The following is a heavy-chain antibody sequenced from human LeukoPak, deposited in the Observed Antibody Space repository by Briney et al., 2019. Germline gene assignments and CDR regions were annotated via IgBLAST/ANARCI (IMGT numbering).Heavy chain of an antibody. D-gene: IGHD1-26*01. V-gene: IGHV3-74*01. CDR2: INTDGSHT. Sequence: GGSLRLSCAASGFTFNNYWMHWVRQAPGKGLVWVSRINTDGSHTNYADSVKGRFTFSRGNAKNTLYLQMNSLRAEDTAVYYCARIKVGATGIDYWGQGTLVTVSS. CDR1: GFTFNNYW. J-gene: IGHJ4*02. CDR3: ARIKVGATGIDY.